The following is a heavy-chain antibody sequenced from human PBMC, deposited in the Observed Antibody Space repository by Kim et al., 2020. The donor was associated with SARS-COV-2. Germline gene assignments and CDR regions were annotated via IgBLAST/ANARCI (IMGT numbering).Heavy chain of an antibody. CDR3: ATLLGVYYYDSSGSFFD. Sequence: GGSLRLSCAASGFTFSSYAMHWVRQAPGKGLEWVAVISYDGSNKYYADSVKGRFTISRDNSKNTLYLQMNSLRAEDTAVYYCATLLGVYYYDSSGSFFD. CDR2: ISYDGSNK. CDR1: GFTFSSYA. D-gene: IGHD3-22*01. V-gene: IGHV3-30*04. J-gene: IGHJ4*03.